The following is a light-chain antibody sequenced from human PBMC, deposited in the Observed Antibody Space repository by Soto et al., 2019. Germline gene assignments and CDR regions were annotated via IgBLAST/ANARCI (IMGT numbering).Light chain of an antibody. Sequence: QSVLTQPASVSGSPGQSITISCTGTSSDIGGYDYVSWYQHHPGKAPKLLIFEVNNRPSGVSNRFSGSKSGNTASLTISGLQVEDEADYYCTSDTIRSPYVFGTGTKLTVL. CDR1: SSDIGGYDY. CDR3: TSDTIRSPYV. CDR2: EVN. J-gene: IGLJ1*01. V-gene: IGLV2-14*01.